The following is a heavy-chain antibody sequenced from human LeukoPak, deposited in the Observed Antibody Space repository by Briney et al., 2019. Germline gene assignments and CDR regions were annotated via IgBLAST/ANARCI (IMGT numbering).Heavy chain of an antibody. V-gene: IGHV4-39*01. CDR3: ARHGVLEYPPTG. CDR1: GGSISSRSYY. Sequence: SETLSLTCTVSGGSISSRSYYWGWIRQPPGKGLEWIGSIYYSGSTYYNPSLKSRVTISVDTSKNQFSLKLSSVTAADTAAYYCARHGVLEYPPTGWGQGTLVTVSS. CDR2: IYYSGST. D-gene: IGHD1-1*01. J-gene: IGHJ4*02.